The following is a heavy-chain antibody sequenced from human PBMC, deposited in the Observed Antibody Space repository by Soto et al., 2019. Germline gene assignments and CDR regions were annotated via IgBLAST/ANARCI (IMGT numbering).Heavy chain of an antibody. Sequence: GGSLRLSCAASGFTFSNAWMSWVRQAPGKGLEWVGRIKSKTDGGTTDYAAPVKGRFTISRDDSKNTLYLQMSSLKTEDTAVYYCTTDSMPFAITMIVVDLWGQGTLVTVSS. J-gene: IGHJ1*01. CDR1: GFTFSNAW. CDR3: TTDSMPFAITMIVVDL. D-gene: IGHD3-22*01. CDR2: IKSKTDGGTT. V-gene: IGHV3-15*01.